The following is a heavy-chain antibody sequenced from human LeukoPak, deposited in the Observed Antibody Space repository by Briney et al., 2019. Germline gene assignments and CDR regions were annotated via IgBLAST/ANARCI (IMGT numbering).Heavy chain of an antibody. CDR3: ARDKDSSSSLYYMDV. D-gene: IGHD6-6*01. CDR2: IYYSGST. V-gene: IGHV4-30-4*08. CDR1: GGSISSGDYH. Sequence: PSETLSLTCTVSGGSISSGDYHWSWIRQPPGKGLEWIGYIYYSGSTYYNPSLKSRVTISVDTSKNQFSLKLSSVTAADAAVYYCARDKDSSSSLYYMDVWGKGTTVTVSS. J-gene: IGHJ6*03.